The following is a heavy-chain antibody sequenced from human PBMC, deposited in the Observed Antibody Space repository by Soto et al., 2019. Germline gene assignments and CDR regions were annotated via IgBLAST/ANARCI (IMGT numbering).Heavy chain of an antibody. Sequence: PSETLSLSCAVSGCSISETTWWSWVRQPPGKGLEWIGDISHSGSANYNPSLKSRVTMSVDRSKNQISLILTSVTAADTAVYYCQLTRGGLFIMDVWGQGTTVTVSS. CDR3: QLTRGGLFIMDV. CDR1: GCSISETTW. V-gene: IGHV4-4*02. J-gene: IGHJ6*02. D-gene: IGHD7-27*01. CDR2: ISHSGSA.